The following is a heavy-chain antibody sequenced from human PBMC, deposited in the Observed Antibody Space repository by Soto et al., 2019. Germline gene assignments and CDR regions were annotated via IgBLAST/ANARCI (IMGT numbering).Heavy chain of an antibody. Sequence: SETLSLTSSVSGDSISSYFRNWIRQPPGKGLEWIGCIYDSGSTDYNPSLKSRVTISLDTSKNQFSLNLSSVTAADTAVYYCVSSRTAIYGDAFDVWGQGTMVT. J-gene: IGHJ3*01. CDR2: IYDSGST. CDR3: VSSRTAIYGDAFDV. CDR1: GDSISSYF. V-gene: IGHV4-59*03. D-gene: IGHD2-21*02.